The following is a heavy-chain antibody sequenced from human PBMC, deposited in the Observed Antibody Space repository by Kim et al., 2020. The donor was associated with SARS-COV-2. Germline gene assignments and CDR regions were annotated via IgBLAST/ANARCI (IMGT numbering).Heavy chain of an antibody. CDR2: IYYSGST. J-gene: IGHJ2*01. Sequence: SETLSLTCTVSGGSISSYYWSWIRQPPGKGLEWIGHIYYSGSTNYNPSLKSRVTISVDTSKNQFSLKLSSVTAADTAVYYCARAYDTAMVRDWYFDLWGRGTLVTVSS. CDR1: GGSISSYY. CDR3: ARAYDTAMVRDWYFDL. V-gene: IGHV4-59*13. D-gene: IGHD5-18*01.